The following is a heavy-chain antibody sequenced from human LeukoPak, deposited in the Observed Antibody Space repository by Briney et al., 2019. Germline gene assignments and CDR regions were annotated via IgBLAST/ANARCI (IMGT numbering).Heavy chain of an antibody. D-gene: IGHD4-17*01. CDR1: GYIVSGKY. V-gene: IGHV3-53*01. CDR3: VTPGPTVTGGFEY. J-gene: IGHJ4*02. Sequence: GGSLRLSCAVSGYIVSGKYMGWVRQAPGKGLEWVSVIYSGGSTYYTDSVKGRFTISRDNSKNTLYLQMNSPRVEDTAVYYCVTPGPTVTGGFEYWGQGTLVTVSS. CDR2: IYSGGST.